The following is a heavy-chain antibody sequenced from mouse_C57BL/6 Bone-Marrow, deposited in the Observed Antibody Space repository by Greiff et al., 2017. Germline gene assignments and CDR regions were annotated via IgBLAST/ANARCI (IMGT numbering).Heavy chain of an antibody. D-gene: IGHD2-4*01. CDR3: AKNTRLRRGAWFAY. CDR2: IWRGGST. CDR1: GFSLTSYG. Sequence: VKLMESGPGLVQPSQSLSITCTVSGFSLTSYGVHWVRQSPGKGLEWLGVIWRGGSTDYNAAFMSRLSITKDNSKSQVFFKMNSLQADDTAIYYCAKNTRLRRGAWFAYWGQGTLVTVSA. J-gene: IGHJ3*01. V-gene: IGHV2-5*01.